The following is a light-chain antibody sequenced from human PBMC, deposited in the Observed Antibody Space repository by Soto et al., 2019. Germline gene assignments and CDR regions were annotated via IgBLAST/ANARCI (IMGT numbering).Light chain of an antibody. CDR3: QQYNSYRGT. CDR2: NAS. Sequence: DIQMTQSPSTLSASVGDRVIITCRASQSISLYVAWYQQKPGKAPKVLIWNASTLQRGVPSRFSGSGSGTEFTLTISSLQPDDFATYYCQQYNSYRGTFGQGTKVDI. CDR1: QSISLY. V-gene: IGKV1-5*01. J-gene: IGKJ1*01.